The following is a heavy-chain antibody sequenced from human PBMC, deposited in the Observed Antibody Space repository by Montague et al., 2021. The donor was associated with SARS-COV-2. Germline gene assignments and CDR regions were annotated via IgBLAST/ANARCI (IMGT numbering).Heavy chain of an antibody. Sequence: SETLSLTCSVSGGSISSSYWSWIRKRPGKGLEWIGYIYYSGSTNYNHNLKSRVTISVDTFKNQFSLKLSSVTAADTAVYYCARALVPEEWLFGGDYYYYMDVWGKGTTVTVSS. CDR1: GGSISSSY. CDR3: ARALVPEEWLFGGDYYYYMDV. J-gene: IGHJ6*03. CDR2: IYYSGST. V-gene: IGHV4-59*01. D-gene: IGHD3-3*01.